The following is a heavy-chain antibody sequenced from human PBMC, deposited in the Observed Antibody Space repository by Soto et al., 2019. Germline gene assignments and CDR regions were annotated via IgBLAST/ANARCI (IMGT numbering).Heavy chain of an antibody. V-gene: IGHV3-74*01. D-gene: IGHD6-6*01. CDR3: VLFNSTSGFDY. J-gene: IGHJ4*02. Sequence: GVSLRLSCAGSGFAFSGYWMHWVRQAPGKGLVWVSRLNTDESTINYADSVKGRFTVSRDNAKNMLYLQMDSLRAEDTAVYYCVLFNSTSGFDYWGQGTLVTVSS. CDR1: GFAFSGYW. CDR2: LNTDESTI.